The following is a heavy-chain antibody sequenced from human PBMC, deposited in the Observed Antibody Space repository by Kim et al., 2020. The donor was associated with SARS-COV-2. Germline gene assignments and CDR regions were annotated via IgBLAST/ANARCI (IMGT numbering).Heavy chain of an antibody. D-gene: IGHD6-19*01. CDR1: GGSISSSGYF. J-gene: IGHJ5*01. CDR2: VYYSGST. Sequence: SETLSLTCTVSGGSISSSGYFWGWIRQPPGKGLEWIGNVYYSGSTYYNPSLKSRVTISVDTSKNQFSLKLSSVTAADTAVYYCARRVRGDSSAWFNENW. V-gene: IGHV4-39*01. CDR3: ARRVRGDSSAWFNENW.